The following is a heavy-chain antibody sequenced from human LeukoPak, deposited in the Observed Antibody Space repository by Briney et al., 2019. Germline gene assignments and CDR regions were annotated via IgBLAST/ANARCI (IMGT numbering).Heavy chain of an antibody. D-gene: IGHD6-13*01. V-gene: IGHV4-59*12. CDR2: INYSGST. CDR3: AREGQQLHAFDI. CDR1: GGSISSYY. J-gene: IGHJ3*02. Sequence: SETLSLTCTVSGGSISSYYWSWIRQPPGMGLEWIGYINYSGSTNYNPSLKSRVTISVDTSKNQLSLKLSSVTAADTAVYYCAREGQQLHAFDIWGQGTMVTVSS.